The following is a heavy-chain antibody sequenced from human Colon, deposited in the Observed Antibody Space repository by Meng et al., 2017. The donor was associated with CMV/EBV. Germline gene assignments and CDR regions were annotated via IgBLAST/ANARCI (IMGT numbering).Heavy chain of an antibody. Sequence: GSLRLSCTVSGGSISSYYWSWIRQPPGKGLEWIGYIYYSGSTNYNASLKGRVTISLDTSKNRFSLKLSSVTAVDTAVYYCARDYSCSSDNCYQGIDPWGQGALVTVSS. CDR1: GGSISSYY. J-gene: IGHJ5*02. V-gene: IGHV4-59*01. D-gene: IGHD2-21*01. CDR2: IYYSGST. CDR3: ARDYSCSSDNCYQGIDP.